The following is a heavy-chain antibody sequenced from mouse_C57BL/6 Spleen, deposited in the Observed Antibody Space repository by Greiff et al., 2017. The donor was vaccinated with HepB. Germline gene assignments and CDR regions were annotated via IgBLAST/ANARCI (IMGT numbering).Heavy chain of an antibody. CDR1: GFSFNTYA. D-gene: IGHD4-1*01. J-gene: IGHJ1*03. CDR2: IRSKSNNYAT. Sequence: VQLQQSGGGLVQPKGSLKHSCAASGFSFNTYAMNWVRQAPGKGLEWVARIRSKSNNYATYYADSVKDRFTISRDDSESMLYLQMNNLKTEDTAMYYCVRPSWDVGYFDVWGTGTTVTVSS. V-gene: IGHV10-1*01. CDR3: VRPSWDVGYFDV.